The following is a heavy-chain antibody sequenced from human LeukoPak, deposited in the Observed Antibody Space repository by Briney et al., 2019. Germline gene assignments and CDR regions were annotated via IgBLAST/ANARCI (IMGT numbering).Heavy chain of an antibody. CDR3: TTDAATIAAAGTGPY. J-gene: IGHJ4*02. Sequence: GGSLRLSCAASGFTFSNAWMTWVRQAPGKGLEWVCRIKSKTDGGTTDYAAPVKGRFTVSRDDSKNTLYLQMNSLKAEDTAVYYCTTDAATIAAAGTGPYWGQGTLVTVSS. D-gene: IGHD6-13*01. V-gene: IGHV3-15*01. CDR1: GFTFSNAW. CDR2: IKSKTDGGTT.